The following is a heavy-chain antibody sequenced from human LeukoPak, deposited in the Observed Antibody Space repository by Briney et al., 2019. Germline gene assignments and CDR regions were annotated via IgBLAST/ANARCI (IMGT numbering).Heavy chain of an antibody. CDR3: AKPSRGYESSGDY. D-gene: IGHD5-12*01. CDR1: GYTFTSFG. Sequence: ASVNVTCKASGYTFTSFGHSWMRLPQAQGLELMGFIGISNGDSSTYYADSVKGRFTISRDNSKNTLYLQMNGLRAEDTAVYYCAKPSRGYESSGDYWGQGTLVTVSS. CDR2: ISNGDSST. J-gene: IGHJ4*02. V-gene: IGHV3-23*01.